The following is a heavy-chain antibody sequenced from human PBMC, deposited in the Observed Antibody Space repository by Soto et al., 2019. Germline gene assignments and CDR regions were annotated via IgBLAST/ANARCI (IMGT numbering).Heavy chain of an antibody. V-gene: IGHV2-5*02. Sequence: QITLKESGPPLVKPTQTLTLTCTFSGFSLSTSGVGVGWIRQPPGKALEWLALIYWDDDKRYSPSLKSRLTITKDTSKNQVVLTMTNMDPVDTATYYCALSLGGIAAAVNDYWGQGTLVTVSS. CDR1: GFSLSTSGVG. CDR2: IYWDDDK. D-gene: IGHD6-13*01. CDR3: ALSLGGIAAAVNDY. J-gene: IGHJ4*02.